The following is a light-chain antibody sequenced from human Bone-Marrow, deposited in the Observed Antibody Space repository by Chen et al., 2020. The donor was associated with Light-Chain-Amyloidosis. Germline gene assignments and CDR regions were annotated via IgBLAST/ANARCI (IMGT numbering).Light chain of an antibody. CDR2: DDS. CDR1: NIGSTS. J-gene: IGLJ3*02. Sequence: SSVLTQPSSVSVAPGQTATIACGGNNIGSTSVHWYQQTPGQAPPLVVYDDSDRPSGIPERLSGSNSGNTATLTLSRVEAGDEADYYCQVWDRSSDRPVFGGGTKLTVL. CDR3: QVWDRSSDRPV. V-gene: IGLV3-21*02.